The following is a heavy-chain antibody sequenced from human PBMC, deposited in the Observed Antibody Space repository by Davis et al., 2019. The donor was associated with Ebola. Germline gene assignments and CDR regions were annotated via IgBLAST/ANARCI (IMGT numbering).Heavy chain of an antibody. J-gene: IGHJ6*04. Sequence: AASVKVSCKASGYTFTSYGISWVRQAPGQGLEWMGWISAYNGNTNYAQKLQGRVTMTTDTSTSTAYMELRSLRSDDTAVYYCARDLRRGEKKPKGRSDIVVVPAALHYYYGMDVWGKGTTVTVSS. D-gene: IGHD2-2*01. V-gene: IGHV1-18*01. CDR2: ISAYNGNT. CDR3: ARDLRRGEKKPKGRSDIVVVPAALHYYYGMDV. CDR1: GYTFTSYG.